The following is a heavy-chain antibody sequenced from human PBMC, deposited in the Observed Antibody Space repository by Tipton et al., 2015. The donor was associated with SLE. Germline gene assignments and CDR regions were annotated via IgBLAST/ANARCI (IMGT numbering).Heavy chain of an antibody. D-gene: IGHD4-23*01. Sequence: SLRLSCAASEFPFSSYDMHWVRQAPGKGLEWVAVISYDGSNENYADSVKGRFTISRDDSKNSLFLQMNSLRPEDTALYYCARVGVGYQLGNGFDPWGQGTLVTASS. CDR1: EFPFSSYD. CDR2: ISYDGSNE. CDR3: ARVGVGYQLGNGFDP. V-gene: IGHV3-30-3*01. J-gene: IGHJ5*02.